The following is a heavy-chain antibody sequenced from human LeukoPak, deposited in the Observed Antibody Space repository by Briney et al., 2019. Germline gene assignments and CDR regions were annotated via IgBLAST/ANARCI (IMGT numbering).Heavy chain of an antibody. CDR2: ISYDGSNK. J-gene: IGHJ6*02. V-gene: IGHV3-30*18. CDR3: AKDRQAAAGGVYSSGWYDFYYGMDV. D-gene: IGHD6-19*01. Sequence: GRSLRLSCAASGSTFSSYGIHWVRQAPGKGLEWVAVISYDGSNKYYADSVKGRFTVSRDNSKNRLYLQMNSLRAEDTAVYYCAKDRQAAAGGVYSSGWYDFYYGMDVWGQGTTVTVSS. CDR1: GSTFSSYG.